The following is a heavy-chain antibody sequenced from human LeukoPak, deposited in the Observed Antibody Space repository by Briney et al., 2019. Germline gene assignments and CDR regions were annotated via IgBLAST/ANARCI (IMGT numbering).Heavy chain of an antibody. CDR1: GGSISSSSYY. D-gene: IGHD6-13*01. Sequence: PSETLSLTCTVSGGSISSSSYYWGWIRQPPGKGLEWIGNIYYSGTTYYNPSLKSRVTMSVDTSKNHFSLTLNSVTAADTAVYYCARVTGRSIAAPGSPWFDPWGQGTLVTVSS. V-gene: IGHV4-39*02. CDR2: IYYSGTT. J-gene: IGHJ5*02. CDR3: ARVTGRSIAAPGSPWFDP.